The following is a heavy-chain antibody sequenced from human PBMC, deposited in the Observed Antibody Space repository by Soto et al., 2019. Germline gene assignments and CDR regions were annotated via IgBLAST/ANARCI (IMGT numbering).Heavy chain of an antibody. D-gene: IGHD3-3*01. J-gene: IGHJ5*02. CDR3: ARDHHDFWSGPIRNWFDP. CDR2: IYYSGST. V-gene: IGHV4-59*01. Sequence: SETLSLTCAVYGGSFSGYYWSWIRQPPGKGLEWIGDIYYSGSTNYNPSLKSRVTISVDTSKNQFSLKPSSVTAADTAVYYCARDHHDFWSGPIRNWFDPWGQGTLVTVSS. CDR1: GGSFSGYY.